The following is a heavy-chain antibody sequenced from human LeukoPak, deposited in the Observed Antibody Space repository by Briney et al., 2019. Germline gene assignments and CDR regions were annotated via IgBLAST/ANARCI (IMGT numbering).Heavy chain of an antibody. D-gene: IGHD6-13*01. V-gene: IGHV3-11*01. J-gene: IGHJ4*02. CDR2: ISTSGSTI. CDR3: ARGSSRNDF. CDR1: GFTFSDYY. Sequence: PGGSLRLSCAASGFTFSDYYMNWIRQAPGKGLEWVSYISTSGSTIYYADSVKGRSTISRDNAKNSLYLLLNSLRAEDTAVYYCARGSSRNDFWGQGTLVTVSS.